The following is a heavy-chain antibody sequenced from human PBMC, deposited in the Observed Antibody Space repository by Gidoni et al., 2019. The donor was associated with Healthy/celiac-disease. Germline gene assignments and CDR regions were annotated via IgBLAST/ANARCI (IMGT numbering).Heavy chain of an antibody. J-gene: IGHJ3*02. D-gene: IGHD3-22*01. Sequence: QVQLQESGPGLVKPSETLSLTCTVSGGSISSYYWSWIRQPPGKGLEWIGYIYYSGSTNYNPSLKSRVTISVDTSKNQFSLKLSSVTAADTAVYYCARRDYYDSSTFDIWGQGTMVTVSS. CDR1: GGSISSYY. V-gene: IGHV4-59*08. CDR3: ARRDYYDSSTFDI. CDR2: IYYSGST.